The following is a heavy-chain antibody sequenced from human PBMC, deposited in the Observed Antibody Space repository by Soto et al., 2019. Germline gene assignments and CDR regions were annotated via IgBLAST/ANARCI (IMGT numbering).Heavy chain of an antibody. CDR3: ARTGPYYNDTTGYYTFIFDY. V-gene: IGHV1-18*04. CDR2: ISVSNGDT. D-gene: IGHD3-22*01. J-gene: IGHJ4*02. CDR1: GYPFTSFG. Sequence: GDSGKVCFKASGYPFTSFGISLVRQARGQGLEWLGWISVSNGDTDFPQSLQGRVTLTTDTSTSTAYLELRSLRSDDSAVYYCARTGPYYNDTTGYYTFIFDYWGQGSRVTVSS.